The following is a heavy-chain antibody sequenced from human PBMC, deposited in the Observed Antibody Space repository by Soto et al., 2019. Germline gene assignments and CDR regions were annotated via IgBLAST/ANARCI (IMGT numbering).Heavy chain of an antibody. CDR3: ARSLDYHDYTGYSTVGVYFDY. CDR1: GGSFSSSG. CDR2: IIPIFVTS. J-gene: IGHJ4*02. Sequence: QVQLVQSGAEVKKPGSSVKVSCKASGGSFSSSGISWVRQAPGQGLEWVGGIIPIFVTSHYAQKFQGRVTITEYESTNTAYMELSSLTSEDTAVYYCARSLDYHDYTGYSTVGVYFDYWGLGNLVTVSS. D-gene: IGHD3-22*01. V-gene: IGHV1-69*01.